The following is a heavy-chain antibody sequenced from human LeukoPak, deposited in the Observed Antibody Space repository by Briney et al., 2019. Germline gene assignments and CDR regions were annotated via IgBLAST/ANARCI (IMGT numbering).Heavy chain of an antibody. V-gene: IGHV3-23*01. D-gene: IGHD1-14*01. J-gene: IGHJ4*02. Sequence: GGSLRLSCAASGITFSSYAMSWVRQAPGKGLAWVSGIRGSGGSTYYADSVKGRFTISRDNSKNTLYLQMNSLRAEDTAVYYCANYGNPSGDYWGQGTLVTVSS. CDR1: GITFSSYA. CDR3: ANYGNPSGDY. CDR2: IRGSGGST.